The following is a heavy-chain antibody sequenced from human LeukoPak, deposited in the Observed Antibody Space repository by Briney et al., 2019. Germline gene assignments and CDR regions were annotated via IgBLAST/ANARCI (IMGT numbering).Heavy chain of an antibody. CDR1: GGIFSSYA. CDR2: IIPILGVA. Sequence: ASVKVSCKASGGIFSSYAISWVRQAPGQGLEWMGRIIPILGVANYAQKFQGRVTITADKATNTAYMDLSSLRSEDTAVYYCARDLPPYYFDYWGQGTLVTVSS. J-gene: IGHJ4*02. CDR3: ARDLPPYYFDY. V-gene: IGHV1-69*04.